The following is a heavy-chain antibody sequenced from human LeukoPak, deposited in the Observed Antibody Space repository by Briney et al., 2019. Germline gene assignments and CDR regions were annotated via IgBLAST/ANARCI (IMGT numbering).Heavy chain of an antibody. V-gene: IGHV3-23*01. J-gene: IGHJ4*02. Sequence: GGSLRLSCAASGFTFSSYAINWVRQAPGKGLEWVSTISGSGGNTYYADSVKGRFTISRDNSKNTLYLHMNSLRAEGTAVYYCVNGYTYSQNWGQGTLVTVSS. D-gene: IGHD5-18*01. CDR2: ISGSGGNT. CDR1: GFTFSSYA. CDR3: VNGYTYSQN.